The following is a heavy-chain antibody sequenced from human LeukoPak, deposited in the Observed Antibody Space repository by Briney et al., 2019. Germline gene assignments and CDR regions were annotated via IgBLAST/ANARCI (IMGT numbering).Heavy chain of an antibody. CDR2: INHSGST. V-gene: IGHV4-34*01. J-gene: IGHJ6*03. CDR1: GGSFSGYY. D-gene: IGHD3-3*01. Sequence: SETLSLTCAVYGGSFSGYYWSWIRQPPGKGLEWIGEINHSGSTNYNPSLKSRVTISVDTSKNQFSLNLSSVTAADTAVYYCARCITTYYYSFMDVWGKGTTVTVSS. CDR3: ARCITTYYYSFMDV.